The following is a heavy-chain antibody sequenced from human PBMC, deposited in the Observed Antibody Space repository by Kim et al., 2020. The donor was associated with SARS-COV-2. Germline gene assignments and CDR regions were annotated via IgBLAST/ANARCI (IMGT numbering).Heavy chain of an antibody. Sequence: SETLSLTCTVSGGSISNYYWSWIRQPPGKGLEWIGYIYYSGSTNHNPSLRSRVTISVDTSKNQFSLKLSSVTAADTAVYYCARGGARSVAFDIWGQGTMVTVSS. D-gene: IGHD3-16*01. V-gene: IGHV4-59*01. CDR1: GGSISNYY. J-gene: IGHJ3*02. CDR3: ARGGARSVAFDI. CDR2: IYYSGST.